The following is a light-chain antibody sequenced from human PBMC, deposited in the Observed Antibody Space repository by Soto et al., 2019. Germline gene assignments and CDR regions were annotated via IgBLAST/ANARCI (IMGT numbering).Light chain of an antibody. CDR1: SGRIASNY. J-gene: IGLJ3*02. V-gene: IGLV6-57*04. CDR3: QSYDTTLDGWL. Sequence: NFMLTQPHSVSESPGKTVTISCTRSSGRIASNYVQWYQQRPASAPTTVIYEDNQRPSGVPDRFSGSIDSSSNSASLTISGLKTDDEGDYYCQSYDTTLDGWLFGGGTKLTVL. CDR2: EDN.